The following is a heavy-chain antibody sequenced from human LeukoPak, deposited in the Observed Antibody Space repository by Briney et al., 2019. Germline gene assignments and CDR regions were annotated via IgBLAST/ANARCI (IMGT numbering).Heavy chain of an antibody. CDR1: GGSITSGTNY. V-gene: IGHV4-61*02. CDR2: IYTSGST. D-gene: IGHD3-22*01. J-gene: IGHJ2*01. Sequence: TTSQTLSLTCTVSGGSITSGTNYWSWIRQPAGKGLEWIGRIYTSGSTNYNPSLKSRVTMSVDTSKNQFSLKLSSVTAADTAVYYCARDGLNSYYCDSSGYYYLWYFDLWGRGTLVTVSS. CDR3: ARDGLNSYYCDSSGYYYLWYFDL.